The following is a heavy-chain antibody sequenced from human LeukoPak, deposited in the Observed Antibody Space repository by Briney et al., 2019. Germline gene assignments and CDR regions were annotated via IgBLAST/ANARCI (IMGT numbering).Heavy chain of an antibody. V-gene: IGHV1-18*01. CDR3: ARLGPYDSSGYYLRGPDY. CDR1: GYTFTSYG. CDR2: ISAYNGNT. D-gene: IGHD3-22*01. Sequence: ASVKVSCKASGYTFTSYGISWVRQAPGQGLEWMGWISAYNGNTNYAQKLQGRVTMTTDTSTSTAYMELRSLRSDDTAVYYCARLGPYDSSGYYLRGPDYWGQGTLVTVSS. J-gene: IGHJ4*02.